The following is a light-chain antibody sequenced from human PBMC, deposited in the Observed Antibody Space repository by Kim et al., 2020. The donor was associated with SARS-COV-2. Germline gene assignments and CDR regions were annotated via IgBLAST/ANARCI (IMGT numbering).Light chain of an antibody. CDR2: RNN. CDR3: AAWDDSLSGRV. CDR1: SSNIGINY. J-gene: IGLJ3*02. V-gene: IGLV1-47*01. Sequence: ELTQPPSASGTPGQRVTISCSGSSSNIGINYVYWYQQLPGTAPKLLIYRNNQRPSGVPDRFSGSKSGTSASLAISGLRSEDEADYYCAAWDDSLSGRVFGGGTQLTVL.